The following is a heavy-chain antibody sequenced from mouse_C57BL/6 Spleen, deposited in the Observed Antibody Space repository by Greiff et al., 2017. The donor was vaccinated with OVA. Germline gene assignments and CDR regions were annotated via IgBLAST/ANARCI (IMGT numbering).Heavy chain of an antibody. J-gene: IGHJ2*01. CDR3: ARGGDGYYPYYFDY. CDR1: GYSFNEDT. D-gene: IGHD2-3*01. CDR2: INPNYGTT. V-gene: IGHV1-39*01. Sequence: EVKVVESGPELVKPGASVKISCKASGYSFNEDTMNWVKQSNGKSLEWIGVINPNYGTTSYNQKIKGKATLTVDQSSSTAYMQLNSLTSEDSAVYYCARGGDGYYPYYFDYWGQGTTLTVSS.